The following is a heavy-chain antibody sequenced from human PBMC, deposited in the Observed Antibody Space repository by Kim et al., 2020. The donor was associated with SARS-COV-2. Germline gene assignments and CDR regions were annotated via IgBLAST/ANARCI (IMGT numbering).Heavy chain of an antibody. V-gene: IGHV4-39*01. J-gene: IGHJ3*02. CDR2: IYYSAST. CDR1: GGSISSSSYY. CDR3: ASPTTVVTSILYAFDI. Sequence: SETLSLTCTVSGGSISSSSYYWGWIRQPPGKGLEWIGCIYYSASTYYTLSLKSRVTISVDTAKNQFSLKLSSVTAADTAVYYCASPTTVVTSILYAFDIWGQGTMVTVSS. D-gene: IGHD4-17*01.